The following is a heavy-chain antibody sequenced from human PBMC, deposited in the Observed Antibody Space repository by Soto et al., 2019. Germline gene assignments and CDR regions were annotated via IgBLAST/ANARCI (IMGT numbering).Heavy chain of an antibody. D-gene: IGHD5-18*01. V-gene: IGHV4-31*03. CDR2: IYYSGMT. Sequence: TLSLTCTVSGVSVSTGGYFWAWIRQHPGKGLEWIGNIYYSGMTYYNPSLRGRVSISLDPSESQFSLKLNSVTAADTAVYYCARDSSGPGYSYGKFDYWGQGALVTVSS. J-gene: IGHJ4*02. CDR3: ARDSSGPGYSYGKFDY. CDR1: GVSVSTGGYF.